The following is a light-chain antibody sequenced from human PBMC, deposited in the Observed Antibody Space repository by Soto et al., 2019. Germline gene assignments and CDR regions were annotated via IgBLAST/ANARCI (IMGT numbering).Light chain of an antibody. CDR3: SSYTSSSTEV. CDR1: SSGIGGYNY. V-gene: IGLV2-14*01. Sequence: QSALTQPASVSGSPLQSITISCTGTSSGIGGYNYVSWYQQHPGKAPKLMIYEVSNLPSGVSNHFSRSKSGNTASLSISGLQAEDEADYYCSSYTSSSTEVFGTGTKLTVL. J-gene: IGLJ1*01. CDR2: EVS.